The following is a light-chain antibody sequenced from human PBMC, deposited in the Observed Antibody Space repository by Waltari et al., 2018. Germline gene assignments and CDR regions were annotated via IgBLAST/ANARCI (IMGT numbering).Light chain of an antibody. CDR2: DIS. CDR3: QQGDSFPPT. Sequence: DIQVTQSPSFVSASVGDRVTITCRASQGVSKYLAWYQQKPGRAPRVLIFDISTLQSGVPSRFSGGGSGTEFSLTISSLQPEDFATYYCQQGDSFPPTFGQGTKVEIK. CDR1: QGVSKY. J-gene: IGKJ1*01. V-gene: IGKV1-12*01.